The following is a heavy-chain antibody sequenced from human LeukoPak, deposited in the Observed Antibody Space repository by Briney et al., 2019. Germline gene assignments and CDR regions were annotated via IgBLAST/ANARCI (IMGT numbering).Heavy chain of an antibody. Sequence: GGSLRLSCAASGFTFSSYWMHWPREPPGKGLVWVSRINSDGSSTSYADSVKGRFTISRDNAKNTLYLQMNSLRAEDTAVYYCSTGSGHAFDIWGRGTMVAVSS. V-gene: IGHV3-74*01. CDR3: STGSGHAFDI. D-gene: IGHD3-10*01. J-gene: IGHJ3*02. CDR1: GFTFSSYW. CDR2: INSDGSST.